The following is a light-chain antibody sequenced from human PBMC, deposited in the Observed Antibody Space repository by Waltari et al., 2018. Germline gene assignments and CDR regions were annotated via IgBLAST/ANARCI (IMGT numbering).Light chain of an antibody. CDR2: DVS. V-gene: IGLV2-14*01. Sequence: QSALTQPTSVSGSPGQSITISCTGTSRDVGFYNYVSWYQQYPGKVPQLLIYDVSDRPSGVPVRSSGSKAGNTASLTISGLQADDEADYYCNSYTGSSSWVFGGGTKLTVL. CDR1: SRDVGFYNY. CDR3: NSYTGSSSWV. J-gene: IGLJ3*02.